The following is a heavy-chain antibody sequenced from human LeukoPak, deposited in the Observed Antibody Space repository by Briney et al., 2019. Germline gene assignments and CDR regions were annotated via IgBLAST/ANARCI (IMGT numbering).Heavy chain of an antibody. CDR2: INPNGGGT. J-gene: IGHJ6*02. CDR3: ARDQYYDKDSNYYYYYGMDV. CDR1: GYTFTAYY. V-gene: IGHV1-2*04. Sequence: ASVKVSCKASGYTFTAYYMHWVRQAPGQGLEWMGWINPNGGGTNYAQQFQGWVTMTRDTSISTAYMELSRLRSDDTAVYYHARDQYYDKDSNYYYYYGMDVWGQGTTVTVSS. D-gene: IGHD3-9*01.